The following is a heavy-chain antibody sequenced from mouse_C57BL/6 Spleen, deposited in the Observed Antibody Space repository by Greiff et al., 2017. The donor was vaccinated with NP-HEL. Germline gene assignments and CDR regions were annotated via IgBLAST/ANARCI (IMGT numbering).Heavy chain of an antibody. CDR1: GYTFTSYG. Sequence: QVQLQQSGAELARPGASVKLSCKASGYTFTSYGISWVKQRTGQGLEWIGEIYPRSGNTYYIEKFKGKATLTADKSSSTAYMELRSLTSEDSAVYVCARGDYDYYEGYFDYWGQGTTLTVSS. CDR2: IYPRSGNT. J-gene: IGHJ2*01. V-gene: IGHV1-81*01. CDR3: ARGDYDYYEGYFDY. D-gene: IGHD2-4*01.